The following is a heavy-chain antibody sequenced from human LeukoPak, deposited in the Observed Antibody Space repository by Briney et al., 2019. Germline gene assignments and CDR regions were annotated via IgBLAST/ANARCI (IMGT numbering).Heavy chain of an antibody. CDR2: IRYDGSNK. D-gene: IGHD2-2*01. Sequence: GGSLRLSCAASGFTFSSYGMHWVRQAPGKGLEWVAFIRYDGSNKYYADSVKGRFTISRDNSKNTLYLQMNSLRAEDTAVYYCAKGRPTIGYCSSTSCPRAHYGMDVWGQGTTVTVSS. CDR3: AKGRPTIGYCSSTSCPRAHYGMDV. CDR1: GFTFSSYG. J-gene: IGHJ6*02. V-gene: IGHV3-30*02.